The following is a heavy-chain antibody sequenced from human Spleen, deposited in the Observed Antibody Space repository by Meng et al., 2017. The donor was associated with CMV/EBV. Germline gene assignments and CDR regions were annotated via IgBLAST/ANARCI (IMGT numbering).Heavy chain of an antibody. D-gene: IGHD2-2*02. Sequence: SETLFLTCAISGDSVSSNSAAWNWIRQSPSRGLEWLGRTYYRSKWYNDYAVSVKSRITINPDTSKNQFSLQLNSVTPEDTAVYYCARALRVLGYCSSTSCYNFGWFDPWGQGTLVTVSS. V-gene: IGHV6-1*01. CDR1: GDSVSSNSAA. CDR3: ARALRVLGYCSSTSCYNFGWFDP. J-gene: IGHJ5*02. CDR2: TYYRSKWYN.